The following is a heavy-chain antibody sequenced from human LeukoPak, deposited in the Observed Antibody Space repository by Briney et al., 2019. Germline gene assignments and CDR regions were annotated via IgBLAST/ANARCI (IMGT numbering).Heavy chain of an antibody. V-gene: IGHV1-8*01. Sequence: AASVKVSCKASGYTFTTYDINWVRQATGQGLEWMGWMNPNSGNTGYTQKFQGRVTMTRNTSISTAYMELSSLRSEDTAVYYCARGRGSGHKENWFDPWGQGTLATVSS. D-gene: IGHD6-19*01. CDR1: GYTFTTYD. CDR2: MNPNSGNT. CDR3: ARGRGSGHKENWFDP. J-gene: IGHJ5*02.